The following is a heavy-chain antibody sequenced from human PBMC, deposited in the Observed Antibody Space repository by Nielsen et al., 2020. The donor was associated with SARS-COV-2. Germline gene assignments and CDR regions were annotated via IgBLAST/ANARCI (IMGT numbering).Heavy chain of an antibody. CDR3: ARGHVDIVATTVADY. CDR1: GFTFSSYS. Sequence: GESLKISCAASGFTFSSYSMNWVRQAPGKGLEWVSSISSSSSYIYYADSVKGRFTISRDNAKNSLYLQMNSLRAEDTAVYYCARGHVDIVATTVADYWGQGTLVTVSS. J-gene: IGHJ4*02. CDR2: ISSSSSYI. V-gene: IGHV3-21*01. D-gene: IGHD5-12*01.